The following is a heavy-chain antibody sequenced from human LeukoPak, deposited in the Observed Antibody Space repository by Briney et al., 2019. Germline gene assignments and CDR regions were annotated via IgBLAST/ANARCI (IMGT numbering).Heavy chain of an antibody. Sequence: ASVKVSCKASGYTFTSYDINWVRQATGQGLEWMGWMNPNSGNTGYAQKFQGRVTMTRNTSISTACMELSSLRSEDTAVYYCARVHYDYVWGSYRYFDYWGQGTLVTVPS. CDR1: GYTFTSYD. V-gene: IGHV1-8*01. CDR3: ARVHYDYVWGSYRYFDY. CDR2: MNPNSGNT. J-gene: IGHJ4*02. D-gene: IGHD3-16*02.